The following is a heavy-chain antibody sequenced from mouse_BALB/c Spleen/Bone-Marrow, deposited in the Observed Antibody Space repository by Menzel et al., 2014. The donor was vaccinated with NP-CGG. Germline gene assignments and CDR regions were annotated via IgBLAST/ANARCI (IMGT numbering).Heavy chain of an antibody. CDR2: INPDSSTI. Sequence: EVQGVESGGGLVQPGGSLKLSCAASGFDFSRYWMSWVRQAPGKGLEWIGEINPDSSTINYTPSLKDKFIISRDNAKKTLYLQMSKVRSEDTALYYCARTYYGPPAYWGQGTLVTVSA. CDR3: ARTYYGPPAY. D-gene: IGHD1-2*01. V-gene: IGHV4-1*02. J-gene: IGHJ3*01. CDR1: GFDFSRYW.